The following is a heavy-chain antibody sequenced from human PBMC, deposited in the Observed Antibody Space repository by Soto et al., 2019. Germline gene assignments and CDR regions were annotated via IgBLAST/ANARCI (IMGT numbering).Heavy chain of an antibody. J-gene: IGHJ6*02. CDR3: ARDRINSSGWGYYYYYGMDV. V-gene: IGHV3-53*01. CDR1: GFTVSSNY. D-gene: IGHD6-19*01. CDR2: IYSGGST. Sequence: EVQLVESGGGLIQPGGSLRLSCAASGFTVSSNYMSWVRQAPGKGLEWVSVIYSGGSTYYADSVKGRFTISRDNSKNTLYLQMNSLRAEHTAVYYCARDRINSSGWGYYYYYGMDVWGQGTTVTVSS.